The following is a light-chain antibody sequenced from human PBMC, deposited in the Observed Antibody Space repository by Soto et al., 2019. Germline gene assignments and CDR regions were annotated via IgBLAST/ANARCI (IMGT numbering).Light chain of an antibody. J-gene: IGKJ4*01. V-gene: IGKV1-27*01. Sequence: DIQMTQSPSSLSASVGDRVTITCRASQGISNYLAWYQQKPGKVPRLLIYSASNLESGVPSRFSGSGSGTDFTLTISSMQPGDVATYYCQKYDSAPVTFGGGTKVEIK. CDR2: SAS. CDR3: QKYDSAPVT. CDR1: QGISNY.